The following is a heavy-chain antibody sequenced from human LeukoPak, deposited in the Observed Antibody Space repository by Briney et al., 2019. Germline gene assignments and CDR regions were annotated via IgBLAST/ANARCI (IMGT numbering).Heavy chain of an antibody. Sequence: SQTLSLTCAVSGGSISSGGYSWSWIRQPPGKGLEWIGYIYHSGSTYYNPSLKSRVTISVDRSKNQFSLKLSSVTAADTAVYYCARSRRDFWSGYYIDYWGQGTLVTVSS. CDR1: GGSISSGGYS. CDR3: ARSRRDFWSGYYIDY. J-gene: IGHJ4*02. D-gene: IGHD3-3*01. V-gene: IGHV4-30-2*01. CDR2: IYHSGST.